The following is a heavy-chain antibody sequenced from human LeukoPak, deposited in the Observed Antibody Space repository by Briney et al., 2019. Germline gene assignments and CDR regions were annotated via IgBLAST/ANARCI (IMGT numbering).Heavy chain of an antibody. CDR2: INAYNPNT. V-gene: IGHV1-18*01. CDR3: ARAAVFDHGGSGTYYNPSAFDI. CDR1: GYTFISYG. J-gene: IGHJ3*02. D-gene: IGHD3-10*01. Sequence: GASVKVSCKSSGYTFISYGISWVRQAPGQGLEWMGWINAYNPNTNYAQKVQGRVTMTTDTSTRTAYMELRSLRSDDTAVYYCARAAVFDHGGSGTYYNPSAFDIWGQGTMVTVSS.